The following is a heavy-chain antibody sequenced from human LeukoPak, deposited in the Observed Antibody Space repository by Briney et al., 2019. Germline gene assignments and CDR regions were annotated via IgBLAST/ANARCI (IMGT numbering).Heavy chain of an antibody. V-gene: IGHV1-3*01. Sequence: GGSLRLSCAASGFTFSSYAMHWVRQAPGQRLEWMGWINAGNGNTKYSQKFQGRVTITRDTSASTAYMELSSLRSEDTAVYYCAREADYYASAPGYWGQGTLVTVSS. J-gene: IGHJ4*02. CDR1: GFTFSSYA. CDR2: INAGNGNT. CDR3: AREADYYASAPGY. D-gene: IGHD3-9*01.